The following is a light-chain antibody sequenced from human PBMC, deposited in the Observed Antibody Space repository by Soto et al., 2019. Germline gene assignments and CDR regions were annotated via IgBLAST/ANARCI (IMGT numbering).Light chain of an antibody. V-gene: IGKV4-1*01. CDR3: QQYYSTPIT. J-gene: IGKJ5*01. CDR2: WAS. CDR1: QSVLYSSNNKNY. Sequence: DIVMTQSPDSLAVSLGERATINCKSSQSVLYSSNNKNYLAWYQQKPGQPPKLLIYWASTRESGVPDRFSGSGSGTDVTLTISSLQAEYVAVYYCQQYYSTPITFGQGTRLEIK.